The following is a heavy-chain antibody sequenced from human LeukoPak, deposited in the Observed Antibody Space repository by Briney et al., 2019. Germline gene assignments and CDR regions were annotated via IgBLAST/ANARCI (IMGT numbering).Heavy chain of an antibody. Sequence: GGSLRLSCAASGFDFSNYGMHWVRQPPGKGLEWVAFIRYDGGDKYYADSVKGRFVISKDNSKTTLYLQMSSLRGEDTAVYYCAKAPYSGTYYRFDYWGQGTLVTVSS. V-gene: IGHV3-30*02. CDR1: GFDFSNYG. D-gene: IGHD1-26*01. CDR2: IRYDGGDK. J-gene: IGHJ4*02. CDR3: AKAPYSGTYYRFDY.